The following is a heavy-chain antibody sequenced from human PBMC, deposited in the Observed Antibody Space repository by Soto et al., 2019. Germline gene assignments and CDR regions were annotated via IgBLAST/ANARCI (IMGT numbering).Heavy chain of an antibody. D-gene: IGHD1-26*01. CDR1: GFDFSSDV. CDR3: AKSQSGSFFAAFDL. Sequence: EVQLLESGGKLEQPGGSLRLSCAASGFDFSSDVMNWVRQAPGKGLEWVASIFGSGRTTYYADSVKGRFNISRDNSKNTLYLQLKSLRVEDTALYYCAKSQSGSFFAAFDLWGQGTMVTVSS. J-gene: IGHJ3*01. CDR2: IFGSGRTT. V-gene: IGHV3-23*01.